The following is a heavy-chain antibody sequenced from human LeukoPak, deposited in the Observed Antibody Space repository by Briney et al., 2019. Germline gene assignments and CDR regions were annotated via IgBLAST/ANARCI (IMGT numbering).Heavy chain of an antibody. CDR2: INHSGST. D-gene: IGHD3-10*01. V-gene: IGHV4-34*01. Sequence: SSETLSLTCAVYGGSFSGYYRSWIRQPPGKGLEWIGEINHSGSTNYNPSLKSRVTISVDTSKNQFSLKLSSVTAADTAVYYCARAPRRAMVRGVIGSYFDYWGQGTLVTVSS. J-gene: IGHJ4*02. CDR1: GGSFSGYY. CDR3: ARAPRRAMVRGVIGSYFDY.